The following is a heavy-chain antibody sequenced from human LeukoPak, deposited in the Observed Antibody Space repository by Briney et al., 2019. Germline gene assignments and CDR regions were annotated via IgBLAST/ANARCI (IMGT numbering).Heavy chain of an antibody. J-gene: IGHJ4*02. V-gene: IGHV3-23*01. D-gene: IGHD3-22*01. CDR3: AKEDYYDSSGRSPSPFDY. CDR1: GFTFSSYA. CDR2: ISGSGGST. Sequence: QAGESLRLSCAASGFTFSSYAMSWVRQAPGKGLEWVSAISGSGGSTYYADSVKGRFTISRDNSKNTLYLQMNSLRAEDTAVYYCAKEDYYDSSGRSPSPFDYWGQGTLVTVSS.